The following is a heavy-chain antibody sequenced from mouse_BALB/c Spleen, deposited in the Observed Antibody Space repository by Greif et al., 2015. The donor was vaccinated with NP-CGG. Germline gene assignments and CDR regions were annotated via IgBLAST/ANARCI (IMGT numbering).Heavy chain of an antibody. V-gene: IGHV1-69*02. CDR1: GYTFTSYW. CDR3: TRSEGNYYFDY. D-gene: IGHD2-1*01. J-gene: IGHJ2*01. Sequence: VQLVESGAELVRPGASVKLSCKASGYTFTSYWINWVKQRPGQGLEWIGNIYPSDSYTNYNQKFKDKATLTVDKSSSTAYMQLSSPTSEDSAVYYCTRSEGNYYFDYWGQGTTLTVSS. CDR2: IYPSDSYT.